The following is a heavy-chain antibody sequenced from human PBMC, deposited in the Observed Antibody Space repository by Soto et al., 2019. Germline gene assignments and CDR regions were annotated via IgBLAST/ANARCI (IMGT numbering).Heavy chain of an antibody. CDR2: MNTYTGNT. Sequence: ASVKVSCKASGYTFTTYAISWLRQAPGQGLEWMGWMNTYTGNTDYAQSLRGRVTMTRDTSTDTAYMELRSLRSDDTAMYYCARDRLNRTASITCDYWGQGALLTVSS. V-gene: IGHV1-18*01. D-gene: IGHD2-21*02. J-gene: IGHJ4*02. CDR3: ARDRLNRTASITCDY. CDR1: GYTFTTYA.